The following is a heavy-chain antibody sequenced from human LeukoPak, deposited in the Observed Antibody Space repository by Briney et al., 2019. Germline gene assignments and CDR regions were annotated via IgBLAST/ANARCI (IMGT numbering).Heavy chain of an antibody. CDR1: GGSVTNFY. Sequence: SETLSLTCTVSGGSVTNFYWSWIRQPAGKGLEWIGRIYSSGTITYNPSLERRVSMSVDTSKNQFSLKLSSVTAADTAVYYCARDSGTTGEVKFDPWGQGTLVIVSS. D-gene: IGHD3-10*01. V-gene: IGHV4-4*07. CDR2: IYSSGTI. CDR3: ARDSGTTGEVKFDP. J-gene: IGHJ5*02.